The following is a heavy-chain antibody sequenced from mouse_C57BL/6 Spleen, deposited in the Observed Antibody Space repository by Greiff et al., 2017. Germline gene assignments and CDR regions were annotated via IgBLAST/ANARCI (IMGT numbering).Heavy chain of an antibody. D-gene: IGHD2-4*01. CDR1: GYTFTSYW. CDR2: IYPGSGST. V-gene: IGHV1-55*01. Sequence: VQGVESGAELVKPGASVKMSCKASGYTFTSYWITWVKQRPGQGLEWIGDIYPGSGSTNYNEKFKSKATLTVDTSSSTAYMQLSSLTSEDSAVYYCARWDYGLSYAMDYWGQGTSVTVSS. J-gene: IGHJ4*01. CDR3: ARWDYGLSYAMDY.